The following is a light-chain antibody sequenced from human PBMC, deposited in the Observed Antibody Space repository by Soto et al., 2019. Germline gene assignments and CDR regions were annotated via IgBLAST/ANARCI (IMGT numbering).Light chain of an antibody. CDR3: GSYTSSNSVI. Sequence: QSALTQPRSVSGSPGQSVTISCTGTSSDVGGYNYVSWYQQHPGKAPKLMIYEVSNRPSGVSNRFSGSKSGNTASLTISGLQAEDEADYYCGSYTSSNSVIFGGGTKVTVL. CDR2: EVS. V-gene: IGLV2-14*01. J-gene: IGLJ2*01. CDR1: SSDVGGYNY.